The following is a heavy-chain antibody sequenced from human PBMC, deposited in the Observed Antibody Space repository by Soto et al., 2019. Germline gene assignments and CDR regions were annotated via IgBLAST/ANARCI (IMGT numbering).Heavy chain of an antibody. CDR1: GFTFSSYA. CDR2: ISGSGGST. V-gene: IGHV3-23*01. Sequence: EVQLLESGGGLVQPGGSLRLSCAASGFTFSSYAMSWVRQAPGKGLEWVSAISGSGGSTYYADSVKGRFTISRDNSKNTLYRQMNSLSAEDTDVYYCANLTLSHPQYSYGMDVWGQGTTVTVSS. D-gene: IGHD3-16*02. J-gene: IGHJ6*02. CDR3: ANLTLSHPQYSYGMDV.